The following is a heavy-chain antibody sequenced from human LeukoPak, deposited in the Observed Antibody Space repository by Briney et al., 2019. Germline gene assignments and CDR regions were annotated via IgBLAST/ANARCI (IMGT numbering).Heavy chain of an antibody. J-gene: IGHJ4*02. CDR1: GGSISSGSYY. CDR2: IYYSGST. V-gene: IGHV4-61*01. CDR3: ARHPLGPSIAARPERGY. Sequence: PSQTLSLTCTVSGGSISSGSYYWSWIRQPPGKGLEWIGYIYYSGSTNYNPSLKSRVTISVDTSKNQFSLKLSSVTAADTAVYYCARHPLGPSIAARPERGYWGQGTLVTVSS. D-gene: IGHD6-6*01.